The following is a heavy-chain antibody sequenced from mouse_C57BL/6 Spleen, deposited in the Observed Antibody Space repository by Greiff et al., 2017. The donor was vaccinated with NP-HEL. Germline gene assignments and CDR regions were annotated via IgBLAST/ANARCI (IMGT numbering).Heavy chain of an antibody. CDR2: IYPGGGYT. CDR3: AAAYYSNSEFAY. D-gene: IGHD2-5*01. CDR1: GYTFTNYW. Sequence: QVQLKESGAELVRPGTSVKMSCKASGYTFTNYWIGWAKQRPGHGLEWIGDIYPGGGYTNYNEKFKGKATLTADKSSSTAYMQFSSLTSEDSAIYYCAAAYYSNSEFAYWGQGTLVTVSA. J-gene: IGHJ3*01. V-gene: IGHV1-63*01.